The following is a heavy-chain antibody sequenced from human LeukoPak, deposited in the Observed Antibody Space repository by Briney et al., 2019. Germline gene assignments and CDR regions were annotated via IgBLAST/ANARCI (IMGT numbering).Heavy chain of an antibody. CDR2: ISNNGGTT. J-gene: IGHJ4*02. CDR1: GFTFSSNA. V-gene: IGHV3-64*01. CDR3: ATWNTANDY. D-gene: IGHD5-18*01. Sequence: GGSLRLSCAASGFTFSSNAMHWVRQAPGRGLEYVSAISNNGGTTYYASSVKGRFTISRDNSKNTLYLQMGSLRTEDMAIYYCATWNTANDYWGQGTLVTVSS.